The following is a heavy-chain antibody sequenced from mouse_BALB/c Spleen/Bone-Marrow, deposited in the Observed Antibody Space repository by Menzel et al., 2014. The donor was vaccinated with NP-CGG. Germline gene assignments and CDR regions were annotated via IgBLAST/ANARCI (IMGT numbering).Heavy chain of an antibody. D-gene: IGHD2-14*01. Sequence: EVKVVESGPELVKPGASVKISCKASGYTFTDYNMHWVKQSHGKSLGWIGYIYPYNGGTGYNQKFKSKATLTVDNSSSTAYMELRSLTSEDSAVYYCARFRYDWYFDVWGAGTTVTVSS. CDR2: IYPYNGGT. J-gene: IGHJ1*01. V-gene: IGHV1S29*02. CDR1: GYTFTDYN. CDR3: ARFRYDWYFDV.